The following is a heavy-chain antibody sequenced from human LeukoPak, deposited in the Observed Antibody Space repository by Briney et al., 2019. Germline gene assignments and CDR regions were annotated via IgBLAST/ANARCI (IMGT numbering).Heavy chain of an antibody. V-gene: IGHV3-21*01. CDR3: ARGGDNYGYIFDY. CDR2: ISSSSIYI. D-gene: IGHD5-18*01. Sequence: GGSLRLSCAASGFTFINAWMNWVRQAPGKGLEWVSSISSSSIYIYYADSVKGRFTISRDNAKNSLYLQMNNLRAEDTAVYYCARGGDNYGYIFDYWGQGTLVTVSS. J-gene: IGHJ4*02. CDR1: GFTFINAW.